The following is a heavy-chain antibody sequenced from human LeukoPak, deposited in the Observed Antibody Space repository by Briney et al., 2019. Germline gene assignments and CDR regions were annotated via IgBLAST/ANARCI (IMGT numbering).Heavy chain of an antibody. D-gene: IGHD6-13*01. CDR3: AKDRAAGAAAGTTFDY. CDR2: ISGGDGNT. J-gene: IGHJ4*02. Sequence: PGGSLRLSCASSGFTFSNYAMSWVRQAPEKGLEWVSTISGGDGNTYYADSVKGRFTISRDISKNTLHLQMNSLRAEDTAVYYCAKDRAAGAAAGTTFDYWGQGNLVTVSS. V-gene: IGHV3-23*01. CDR1: GFTFSNYA.